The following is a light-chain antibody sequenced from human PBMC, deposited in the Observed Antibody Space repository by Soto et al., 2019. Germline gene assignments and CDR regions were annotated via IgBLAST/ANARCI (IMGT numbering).Light chain of an antibody. CDR2: EVS. Sequence: QSVLTQPPSASGSPGQSVTISCTGTSSDVGAYNYVSWYQQHPGKAPKLMIYEVSKRPSGVPDRFSGSKSGNTASLTVSGLQAEDEAAYYCTSYAGNNNLVSGGGTKLTVL. V-gene: IGLV2-8*01. CDR1: SSDVGAYNY. CDR3: TSYAGNNNLV. J-gene: IGLJ2*01.